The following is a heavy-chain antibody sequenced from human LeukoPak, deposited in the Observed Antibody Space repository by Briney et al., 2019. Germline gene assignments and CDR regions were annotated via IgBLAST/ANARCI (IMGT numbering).Heavy chain of an antibody. CDR3: ASHTTVGKNDY. CDR1: GGSISGYY. D-gene: IGHD4-17*01. V-gene: IGHV4-34*01. CDR2: INHSGST. Sequence: SETLSLTCTVSGGSISGYYWSWIRQPPGKGLEWIGEINHSGSTNYNPSLKSRVTISVDTSKNQFSLKLSSVTAADTAVYYCASHTTVGKNDYWGQGTLVTVSS. J-gene: IGHJ4*02.